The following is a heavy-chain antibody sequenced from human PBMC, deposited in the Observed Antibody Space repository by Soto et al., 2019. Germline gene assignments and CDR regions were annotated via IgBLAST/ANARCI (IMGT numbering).Heavy chain of an antibody. CDR1: GGSISSSSYY. J-gene: IGHJ6*04. CDR3: ARHEGYYYGSGSVDV. Sequence: PSETLSLTCTASGGSISSSSYYWGWIRQPPGKGLEWIGSIYYSGSTYYNPSLKSRVTISVDTFKNQFSLKLSSVTAADTAVYYCARHEGYYYGSGSVDVWGKGTTVTVSS. D-gene: IGHD3-10*01. CDR2: IYYSGST. V-gene: IGHV4-39*01.